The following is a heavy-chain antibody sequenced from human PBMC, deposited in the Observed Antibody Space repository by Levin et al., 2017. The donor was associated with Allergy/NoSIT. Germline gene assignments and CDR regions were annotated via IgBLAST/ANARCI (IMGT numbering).Heavy chain of an antibody. Sequence: GESLKISCAASGYTFTSYGISWVRQAPGQGLEWMGWISAYNGNTNYAQKLQGRVTMTTDTSTSTAYMELRSLRSDDTAVYYCATGGGRRGRPREFDYWGQGTLVTVSS. D-gene: IGHD3-16*01. CDR3: ATGGGRRGRPREFDY. CDR2: ISAYNGNT. CDR1: GYTFTSYG. V-gene: IGHV1-18*01. J-gene: IGHJ4*02.